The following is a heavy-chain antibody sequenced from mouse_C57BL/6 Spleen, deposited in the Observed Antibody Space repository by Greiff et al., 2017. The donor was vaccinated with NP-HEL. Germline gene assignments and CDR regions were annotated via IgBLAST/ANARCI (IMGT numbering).Heavy chain of an antibody. CDR2: IDPETGGT. D-gene: IGHD4-1*01. J-gene: IGHJ1*03. CDR3: TRKRLGRGYFDV. V-gene: IGHV1-15*01. Sequence: QVQLQQSGAELVRPGASVTLSCKASGYTFTDYEMHWVKQTPVHGLEWIGAIDPETGGTAYNQKFKGKAILTADKSSSTAYMELRSLTSEDSAVYYCTRKRLGRGYFDVWGTGTTVTVSS. CDR1: GYTFTDYE.